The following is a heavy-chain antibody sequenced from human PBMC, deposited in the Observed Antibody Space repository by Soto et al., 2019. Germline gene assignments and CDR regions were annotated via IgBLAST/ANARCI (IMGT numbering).Heavy chain of an antibody. Sequence: GGSLRLSCAASGFTFSSYSMNWVRQAPGKGLEWVSYISSSSSTIYYADSVKGRFTISRDNAKNSLYLQMNSLRAEDPAVLYCARDSEENGDFPAEFDYWGQGTLVTVSS. CDR1: GFTFSSYS. V-gene: IGHV3-48*01. CDR2: ISSSSSTI. CDR3: ARDSEENGDFPAEFDY. J-gene: IGHJ4*02. D-gene: IGHD4-17*01.